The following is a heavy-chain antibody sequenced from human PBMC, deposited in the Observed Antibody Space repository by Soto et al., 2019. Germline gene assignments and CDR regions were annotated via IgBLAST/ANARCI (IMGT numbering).Heavy chain of an antibody. CDR1: GGSINSSPYY. D-gene: IGHD3-10*01. J-gene: IGHJ3*02. V-gene: IGHV4-39*07. Sequence: SETLSLTCTVSGGSINSSPYYWGWIRQPLPGKGLEWIGSISYSGSTYYNPSLKSRVTISVDRSKNQFSLKLSSVTAADTAVYYCARVWGGAFDIWGQGTMVTVSS. CDR2: ISYSGST. CDR3: ARVWGGAFDI.